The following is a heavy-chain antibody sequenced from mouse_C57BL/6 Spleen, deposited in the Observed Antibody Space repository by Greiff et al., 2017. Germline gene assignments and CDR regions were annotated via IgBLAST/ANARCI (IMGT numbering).Heavy chain of an antibody. J-gene: IGHJ1*03. CDR2: IDPSDSET. D-gene: IGHD1-3*01. Sequence: QVQLQQPGAELVRPGSSVKLSCKASGYTFTSYWMHWVKQRPIQGLEWIGNIDPSDSETHYNQKFKDKATLTVDKSSSTAYMQLSCLTSEDSAVYYCARLKSWYFDVWGTGTTVTVSS. CDR1: GYTFTSYW. CDR3: ARLKSWYFDV. V-gene: IGHV1-52*01.